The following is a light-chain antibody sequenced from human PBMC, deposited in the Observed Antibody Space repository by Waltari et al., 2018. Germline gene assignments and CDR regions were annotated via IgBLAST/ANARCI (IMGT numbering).Light chain of an antibody. J-gene: IGKJ1*01. CDR1: QSLVHSAGNTY. V-gene: IGKV2-30*02. Sequence: DVVMTPSPLSLPVTLVQSASISCRSIQSLVHSAGNTYLNWFQQRPGQSPRRLIYKVSRRDSGVPDRFSGSGSGTDFTLKISRVEAADVGVYYCMQGTEWPRTFGQGTKVQIK. CDR3: MQGTEWPRT. CDR2: KVS.